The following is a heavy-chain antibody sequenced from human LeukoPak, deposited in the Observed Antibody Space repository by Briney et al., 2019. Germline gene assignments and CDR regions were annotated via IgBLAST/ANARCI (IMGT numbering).Heavy chain of an antibody. D-gene: IGHD4-23*01. Sequence: PPETLSLTCTVSGGSVSSSSYYWGWIRQPPGKGLEWIGEINHSGSTNYNPSLKSRVTISVDTSKNQFSLKLSSVTAADTAVYYCARGALTTVVTPFFDYWGQGTLVTVSS. CDR2: INHSGST. J-gene: IGHJ4*02. V-gene: IGHV4-39*07. CDR3: ARGALTTVVTPFFDY. CDR1: GGSVSSSSYY.